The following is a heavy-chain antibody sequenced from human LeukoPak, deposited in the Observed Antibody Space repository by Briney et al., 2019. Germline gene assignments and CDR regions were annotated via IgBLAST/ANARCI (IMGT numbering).Heavy chain of an antibody. CDR3: ARDILSIFGVVIED. D-gene: IGHD3-3*01. Sequence: SETLSLTCTVSGGSISSSTYYWGWISQPPGKGLEWVGSIYYSGSTYYSPSLKSRVTISVDTSKNQFSLKLSSVTAADTAVYYCARDILSIFGVVIEDWGQGTLVTVSS. V-gene: IGHV4-39*07. CDR2: IYYSGST. J-gene: IGHJ4*02. CDR1: GGSISSSTYY.